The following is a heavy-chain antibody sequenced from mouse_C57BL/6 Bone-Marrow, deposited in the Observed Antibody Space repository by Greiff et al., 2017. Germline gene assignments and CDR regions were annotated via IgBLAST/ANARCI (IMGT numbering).Heavy chain of an antibody. CDR3: ARHSNLFSYAMDY. CDR2: ISSGSSTI. V-gene: IGHV5-17*01. Sequence: EVQRVESGGGLVKPGGSLKLSCAASGFTFSDYGMHWVRQAPEKGLEWVSYISSGSSTIYYADTVKGRFTISRDNAKNTLFLQMTSLRSEDTAMYYCARHSNLFSYAMDYWGQGTSVTVSS. CDR1: GFTFSDYG. J-gene: IGHJ4*01. D-gene: IGHD2-5*01.